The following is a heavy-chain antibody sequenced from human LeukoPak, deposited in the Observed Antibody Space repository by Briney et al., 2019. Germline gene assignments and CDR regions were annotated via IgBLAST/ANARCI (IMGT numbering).Heavy chain of an antibody. J-gene: IGHJ4*02. CDR3: AKDPSFRPGYFDY. V-gene: IGHV3-30*02. CDR2: IRHDGSNK. Sequence: PGGSLRLSCAASGFTFSSYGMHWVRQAPGKGLEWVAFIRHDGSNKYYADSVKGRFTTSRDNSKNTLYLQMNSLRAEDTAVYYCAKDPSFRPGYFDYWGQGTLVTVSS. CDR1: GFTFSSYG.